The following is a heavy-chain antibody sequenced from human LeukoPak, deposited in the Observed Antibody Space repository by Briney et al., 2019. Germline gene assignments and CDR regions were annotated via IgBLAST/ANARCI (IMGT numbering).Heavy chain of an antibody. CDR1: GGTFSSYA. Sequence: SVRLSCKASGGTFSSYAISWVRQAPGQVLEWMGRIIPIFGTANYAQKFQGRVTITTDESTSTAYMELSSLRSEDTAVYYCARGALDSSGCLFDYWGQGTLVTVSS. V-gene: IGHV1-69*05. J-gene: IGHJ4*02. CDR2: IIPIFGTA. CDR3: ARGALDSSGCLFDY. D-gene: IGHD3-22*01.